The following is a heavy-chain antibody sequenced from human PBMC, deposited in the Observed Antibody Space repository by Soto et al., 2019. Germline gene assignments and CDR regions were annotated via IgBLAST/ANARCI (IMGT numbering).Heavy chain of an antibody. CDR1: GFTFSSYA. CDR3: AKYGDYTFWYYYMDV. CDR2: ISGSGGST. D-gene: IGHD4-17*01. V-gene: IGHV3-23*01. J-gene: IGHJ6*03. Sequence: GGSLRLSCAASGFTFSSYAMSWVRQAPGKGLEWVSAISGSGGSTYYADSVKGRFTISRDNSKNTLYLQMNSLRAEDTAVYYCAKYGDYTFWYYYMDVWGKGTTVTVSS.